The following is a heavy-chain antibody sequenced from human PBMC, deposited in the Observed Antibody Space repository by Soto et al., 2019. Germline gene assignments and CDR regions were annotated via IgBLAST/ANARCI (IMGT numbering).Heavy chain of an antibody. J-gene: IGHJ4*02. CDR1: GFSLTTSGVG. V-gene: IGHV2-5*02. Sequence: QITLNESGPTVVRPTETLTLTCRFSGFSLTTSGVGVGWIRQSPGKAPEWLALIYWDEDKRYSASLKSRLTSTKDTSKNQVVLTVPDLDPTDTATYYCAHRVLRTVFGLVTTTAIYFDFWGQGTPVAVSS. CDR3: AHRVLRTVFGLVTTTAIYFDF. D-gene: IGHD3-3*01. CDR2: IYWDEDK.